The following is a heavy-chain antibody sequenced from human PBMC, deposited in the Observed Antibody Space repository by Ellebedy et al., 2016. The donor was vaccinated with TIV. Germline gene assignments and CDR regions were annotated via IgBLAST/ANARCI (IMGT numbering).Heavy chain of an antibody. CDR1: GFSLSNARMG. V-gene: IGHV2-5*02. CDR3: AHSGIRFLEWLLDY. D-gene: IGHD3-3*01. CDR2: IYWDDDK. J-gene: IGHJ4*02. Sequence: SGPTLVKPTETLTLTCTVSGFSLSNARMGVSWIRQPPGKALEWLALIYWDDDKRYSPSLKSRLTITKDTSKNQVVLTMTNMDPVDTATYYCAHSGIRFLEWLLDYWGQGTLVTVSS.